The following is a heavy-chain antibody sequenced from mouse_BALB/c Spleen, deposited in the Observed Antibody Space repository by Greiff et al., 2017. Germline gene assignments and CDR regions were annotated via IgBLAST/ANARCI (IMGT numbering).Heavy chain of an antibody. V-gene: IGHV1-20*02. CDR3: ARSWGYDDDAMDY. D-gene: IGHD2-2*01. Sequence: VQLQQSGPELVKPGASVKISCKASGYSFTGYFMNWVMQSHGKSLEWIGRINPYNGDTFYNQKFKGKATLTVDKSSSTAHMELRSLASEDSAVYYCARSWGYDDDAMDYWGQGTSVTVSS. CDR1: GYSFTGYF. CDR2: INPYNGDT. J-gene: IGHJ4*01.